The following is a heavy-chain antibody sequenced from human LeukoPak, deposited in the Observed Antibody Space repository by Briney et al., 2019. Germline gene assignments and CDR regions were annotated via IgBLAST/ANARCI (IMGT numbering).Heavy chain of an antibody. J-gene: IGHJ3*02. CDR2: INHSGST. Sequence: SETLSLTCAVYGGSFSGYYWSWIRQPPGKGLEWIGEINHSGSTNYNPSLKSRVTISVDTSKNQFSLKLSSVTAADTAVYYCARRAYYDFWSSGGAFDIWGQGTMVTVSS. CDR3: ARRAYYDFWSSGGAFDI. V-gene: IGHV4-34*01. CDR1: GGSFSGYY. D-gene: IGHD3-3*01.